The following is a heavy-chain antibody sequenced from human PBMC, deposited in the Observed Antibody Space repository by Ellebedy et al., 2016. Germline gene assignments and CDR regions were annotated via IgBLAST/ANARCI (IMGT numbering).Heavy chain of an antibody. V-gene: IGHV4-34*01. CDR3: AREGVVTPFDY. Sequence: SETLSLXXAVYGGSFSGYYWSWIRQPPGKGLEWIGEINHSGSTNYNPSLKSRVTISVDTSKNQFSLKLSSVTAADTAVYYCAREGVVTPFDYWGQGTLVTVSS. D-gene: IGHD4-23*01. CDR2: INHSGST. J-gene: IGHJ4*02. CDR1: GGSFSGYY.